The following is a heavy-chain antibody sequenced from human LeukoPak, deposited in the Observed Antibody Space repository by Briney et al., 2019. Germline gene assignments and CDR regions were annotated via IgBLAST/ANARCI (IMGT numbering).Heavy chain of an antibody. Sequence: PSETLSLTCTVSGGSISSYYWSSIRQPPGKGLEWIGHIYYSGSTNYNPSLKSRVTISVDTSKNQFSLRLSSVTAADTAVYYCARGRYDSSFPFDYWGQGTLVTVSS. CDR3: ARGRYDSSFPFDY. CDR2: IYYSGST. D-gene: IGHD3-22*01. CDR1: GGSISSYY. J-gene: IGHJ4*02. V-gene: IGHV4-59*01.